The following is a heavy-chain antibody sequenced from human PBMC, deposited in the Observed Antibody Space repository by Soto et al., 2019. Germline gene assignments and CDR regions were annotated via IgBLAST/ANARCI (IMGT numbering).Heavy chain of an antibody. Sequence: GGSLRLSCAASGFTFSNAWMNWVRQAPGKGLEWVGRIKSKTDGGTTDYAAPVKGRFTISRDDSKNTLYLQMNSLKTEDTAVYYCTTEDIQLWFFDSSGLDYWGQGTLVTVSS. V-gene: IGHV3-15*07. J-gene: IGHJ4*02. CDR3: TTEDIQLWFFDSSGLDY. CDR1: GFTFSNAW. D-gene: IGHD5-18*01. CDR2: IKSKTDGGTT.